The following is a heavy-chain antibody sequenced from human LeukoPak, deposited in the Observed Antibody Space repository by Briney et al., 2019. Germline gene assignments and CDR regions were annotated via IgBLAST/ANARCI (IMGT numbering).Heavy chain of an antibody. D-gene: IGHD6-13*01. V-gene: IGHV4-39*01. CDR1: GGSISRGGYY. CDR2: IYYSGNT. CDR3: ARHYVAAAGNWLGP. J-gene: IGHJ5*02. Sequence: SQTLSLTCTVSGGSISRGGYYWGWLRQPPGKGLEWIGSIYYSGNTYYNPSLKTRLTMSVDMSKNQFSLKLSSVTAADTAVYYCARHYVAAAGNWLGPWGQGTLVTVSS.